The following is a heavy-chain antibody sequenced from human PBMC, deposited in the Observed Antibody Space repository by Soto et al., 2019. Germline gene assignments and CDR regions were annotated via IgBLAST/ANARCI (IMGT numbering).Heavy chain of an antibody. J-gene: IGHJ4*02. CDR2: IYYSGST. D-gene: IGHD1-7*01. CDR3: ARAYTSNYSL. V-gene: IGHV4-31*03. CDR1: GGSISSGGYY. Sequence: SETLSLTCTVSGGSISSGGYYWSWIRQHPGKGLEWIGYIYYSGSTYYNPSLKSRVTISVDTSKNQFSLKLSSVTAADTAVYYRARAYTSNYSLWGQGTLVTVSS.